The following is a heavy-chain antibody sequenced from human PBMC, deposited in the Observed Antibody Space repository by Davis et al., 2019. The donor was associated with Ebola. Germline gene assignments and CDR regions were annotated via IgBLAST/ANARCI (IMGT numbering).Heavy chain of an antibody. CDR3: AARGGDYPYAFNI. CDR1: GGSISSSSYY. V-gene: IGHV4-39*01. J-gene: IGHJ3*02. Sequence: SETLSLTCTVSGGSISSSSYYWGWIRQPPGKGLEWIASIYYSGSTYYNPSLKSRVTISVDTSKNQFSLKLSSVTAADTAVYYCAARGGDYPYAFNIWGQGTRVTVSS. CDR2: IYYSGST. D-gene: IGHD4-17*01.